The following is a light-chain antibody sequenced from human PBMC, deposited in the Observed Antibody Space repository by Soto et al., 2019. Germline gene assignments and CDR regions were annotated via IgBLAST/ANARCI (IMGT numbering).Light chain of an antibody. CDR1: QSVSSSY. Sequence: EIVLTQSPGTLSLSPGERATLSCRASQSVSSSYLVWYQQRPGQPPRLLIYGTSNRAAGIPDRFTGTGSGTDFTLTIYRLEPEDSAVSYCQQYGSSALTFGGGTKVEIK. CDR2: GTS. V-gene: IGKV3-20*01. J-gene: IGKJ4*01. CDR3: QQYGSSALT.